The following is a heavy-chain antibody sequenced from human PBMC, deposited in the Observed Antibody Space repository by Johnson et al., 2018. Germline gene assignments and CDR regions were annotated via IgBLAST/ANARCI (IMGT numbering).Heavy chain of an antibody. Sequence: VQLVESGGGLVQXGGSXRLXCAASGFTFSNYDMHWVRQATGKGLEWVSAIGTAGDTYYAGSVKGRFTISRENAKNSLFLKMNSLCVGDPALYYCVRDPVDAGLSGAFDIWGQGTTVTVSS. D-gene: IGHD3-16*02. CDR2: IGTAGDT. V-gene: IGHV3-13*01. CDR1: GFTFSNYD. CDR3: VRDPVDAGLSGAFDI. J-gene: IGHJ3*02.